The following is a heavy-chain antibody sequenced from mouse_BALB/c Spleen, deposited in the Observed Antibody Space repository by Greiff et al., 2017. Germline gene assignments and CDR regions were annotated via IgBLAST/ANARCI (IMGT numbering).Heavy chain of an antibody. CDR3: ARHEKVRCDIEV. D-gene: IGHD2-14*01. CDR1: GFTFSSYT. Sequence: EVKLMESGGGLVQPGGSLKLSCAASGFTFSSYTMSWVRQTPEKRLEWVAYISNGGGSTYYPDTVKGRFTISRDNAKNTLYLQMSSLKSEDTAMYYCARHEKVRCDIEVWGAGTTVTVSS. J-gene: IGHJ1*01. CDR2: ISNGGGST. V-gene: IGHV5-12-2*01.